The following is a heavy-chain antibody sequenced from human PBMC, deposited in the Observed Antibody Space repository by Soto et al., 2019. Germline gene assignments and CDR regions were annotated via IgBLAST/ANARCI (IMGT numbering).Heavy chain of an antibody. CDR1: GGSISSSSYY. J-gene: IGHJ6*02. CDR2: IYYSGST. V-gene: IGHV4-39*01. Sequence: QLQLQESGPGLVKPSETLSLTCTVSGGSISSSSYYWGWIRQPPGKGLEWIGSIYYSGSTYYNPSLKSRVTISVDTSKNQFSLKLSSVTAADTAVYDCARQGRRPTYYYYGMDVWGQGTTVTVSS. D-gene: IGHD3-10*01. CDR3: ARQGRRPTYYYYGMDV.